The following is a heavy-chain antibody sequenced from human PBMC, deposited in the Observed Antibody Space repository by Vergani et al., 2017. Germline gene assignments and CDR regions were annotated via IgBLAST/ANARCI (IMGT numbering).Heavy chain of an antibody. Sequence: QVQLVESGGGVVQPGRSLRLSCAASGFTFSSYGMHWVRQAPGKGLEWVAVISYDGSNKNYADSVKGRFTISRDNSKNTLYLQMNSLRAEDTAVYYCAKDGVLRYFDWLFHFDYWGQGTLVTVSS. V-gene: IGHV3-30*18. CDR2: ISYDGSNK. J-gene: IGHJ4*02. D-gene: IGHD3-9*01. CDR1: GFTFSSYG. CDR3: AKDGVLRYFDWLFHFDY.